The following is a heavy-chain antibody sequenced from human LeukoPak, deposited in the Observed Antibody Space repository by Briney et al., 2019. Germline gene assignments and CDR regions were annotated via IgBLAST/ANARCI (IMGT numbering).Heavy chain of an antibody. Sequence: GGSLRLSCAASGFTFSSYAMTWVRQAPGKGLEWVSAISGSGGSTYYADSVKGRFTISRDNSKNTLYLQMNSLRPEDTAVYYCAKDRDIVVVVAAHYYCGMDVWGQGTTVTVSS. CDR2: ISGSGGST. D-gene: IGHD2-15*01. CDR3: AKDRDIVVVVAAHYYCGMDV. J-gene: IGHJ6*02. V-gene: IGHV3-23*01. CDR1: GFTFSSYA.